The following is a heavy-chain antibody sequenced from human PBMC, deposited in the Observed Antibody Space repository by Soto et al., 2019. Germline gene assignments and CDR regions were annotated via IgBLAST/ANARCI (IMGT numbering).Heavy chain of an antibody. CDR2: ISAYNGNT. D-gene: IGHD1-26*01. CDR3: ARGGGTYHSGYYSRLDV. CDR1: GYTFKTYG. V-gene: IGHV1-18*04. Sequence: ASVKVSCKASGYTFKTYGITWVRQAPGQGLEWMGWISAYNGNTNFAQKLQGRVTMIIDTSTSTAHMELRSLRSDDTAVYYCARGGGTYHSGYYSRLDVCGQGPKVTVYS. J-gene: IGHJ6*02.